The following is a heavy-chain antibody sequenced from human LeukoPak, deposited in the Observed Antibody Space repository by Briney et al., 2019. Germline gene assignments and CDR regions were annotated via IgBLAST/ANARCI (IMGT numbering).Heavy chain of an antibody. CDR3: ATTDDSAAGPF. D-gene: IGHD6-13*01. Sequence: PGGSLRLSCGACGFTFGHYWMTGVRPGPGKGVEWVANINTDGSAILYADSVRGRFTIPRENVKSSLSLQMNSLRVEDTAIYYSATTDDSAAGPFWGQGTLVAVSS. J-gene: IGHJ4*02. CDR2: INTDGSAI. V-gene: IGHV3-7*01. CDR1: GFTFGHYW.